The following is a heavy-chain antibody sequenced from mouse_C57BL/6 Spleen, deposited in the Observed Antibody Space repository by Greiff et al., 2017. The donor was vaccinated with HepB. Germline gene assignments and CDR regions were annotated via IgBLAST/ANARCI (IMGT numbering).Heavy chain of an antibody. J-gene: IGHJ4*01. CDR2: IDPSDSYT. V-gene: IGHV1-69*01. CDR1: GYTFTSYW. CDR3: ARGGVVNYAMDY. Sequence: VQLQQPGAELVMPGASVKLSCKASGYTFTSYWMHWVKQRPGQGLEWIGEIDPSDSYTNYNQKFKGKSTLTVDKSSSTAYMQLSSLTSEDSAVYYCARGGVVNYAMDYWGQGTSVTVSS. D-gene: IGHD1-1*01.